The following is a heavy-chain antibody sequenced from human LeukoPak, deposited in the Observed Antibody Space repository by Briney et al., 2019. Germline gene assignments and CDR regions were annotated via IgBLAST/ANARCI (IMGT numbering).Heavy chain of an antibody. CDR3: ARRIAAAGVNFDY. V-gene: IGHV4-34*01. Sequence: SETLSLTCAVYGGSFSGYYWSWIRRPPGKGLEWIGEINHSGSTNYNPSLKSRVTISVDTSKNQFSLKLSSVTAADTAVYYCARRIAAAGVNFDYWGQGTLVTVSS. CDR2: INHSGST. J-gene: IGHJ4*02. D-gene: IGHD6-13*01. CDR1: GGSFSGYY.